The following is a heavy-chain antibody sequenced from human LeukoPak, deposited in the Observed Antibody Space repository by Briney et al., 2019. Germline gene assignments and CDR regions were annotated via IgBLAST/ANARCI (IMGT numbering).Heavy chain of an antibody. J-gene: IGHJ4*02. CDR2: INTNTGNP. D-gene: IGHD2-15*01. V-gene: IGHV7-4-1*01. CDR3: ARWWLGGLEGNYFDY. CDR1: GYTFTSYA. Sequence: ASVKVSCKASGYTFTSYAMNWVRQAPGQGLEWMGWINTNTGNPTYAQGFTGRFVFSLDTSVSTAYLQICSLKAEDTAVYYCARWWLGGLEGNYFDYWGQGTLVIVSP.